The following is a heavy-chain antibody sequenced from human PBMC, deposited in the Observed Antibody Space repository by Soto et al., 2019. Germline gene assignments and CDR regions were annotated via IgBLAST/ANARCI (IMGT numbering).Heavy chain of an antibody. CDR3: ARLHDYYDSSGYSLPFDY. V-gene: IGHV1-69*01. D-gene: IGHD3-22*01. J-gene: IGHJ4*02. Sequence: QVQLVQSGAEVKKPGSSVKVSCKASGGTFSSYAISWVRQAPGQGLEWMGGIIPIFGTANYAQKFQGRVTITADESTSTAYTELSSVRSEDTAVYYCARLHDYYDSSGYSLPFDYWGQGTLVTVSS. CDR2: IIPIFGTA. CDR1: GGTFSSYA.